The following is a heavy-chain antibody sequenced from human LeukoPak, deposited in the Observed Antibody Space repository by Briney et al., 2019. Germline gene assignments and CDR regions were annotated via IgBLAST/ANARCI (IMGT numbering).Heavy chain of an antibody. D-gene: IGHD3-10*01. CDR3: ARASFEGFFDY. CDR2: INPNSGGT. CDR1: GGTFSSYA. V-gene: IGHV1-2*02. Sequence: ASVKVSCKASGGTFSSYAISWVRQAPGQGLEWMGWINPNSGGTNYAQKFQGRVTMTRDTSISTAYMELSRLRSDDTAVYYCARASFEGFFDYWGQGTLVTVSS. J-gene: IGHJ4*02.